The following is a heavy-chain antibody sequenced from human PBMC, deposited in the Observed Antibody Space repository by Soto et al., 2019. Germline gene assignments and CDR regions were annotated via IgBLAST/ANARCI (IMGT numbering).Heavy chain of an antibody. Sequence: QVQLVQSGAEVKKPGSSVKVSCKASGGTFSSYAISWVRQAPGQGLEWMGGIIPIFGTANYAQKFQGRVTITADESTSTADIELSSLRSEDTAVYYCARDGEYSSSWYYFDYWGQGTLVTVSS. D-gene: IGHD6-13*01. V-gene: IGHV1-69*12. CDR3: ARDGEYSSSWYYFDY. CDR1: GGTFSSYA. J-gene: IGHJ4*02. CDR2: IIPIFGTA.